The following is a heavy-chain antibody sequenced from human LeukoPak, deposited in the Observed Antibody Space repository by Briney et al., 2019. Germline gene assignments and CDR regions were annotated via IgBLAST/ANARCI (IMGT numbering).Heavy chain of an antibody. D-gene: IGHD2-15*01. CDR3: ARGLVVVAAQFDY. Sequence: SQTLSLTCTVSGGSISSGSYYWSWIRQPAGKGLEWIGRIYTSGSTNYNPSLKSRVTISVDTSKNQFSLKLSSVTAADTAVYYCARGLVVVAAQFDYWGQGTLVTVSS. CDR2: IYTSGST. V-gene: IGHV4-61*02. J-gene: IGHJ4*02. CDR1: GGSISSGSYY.